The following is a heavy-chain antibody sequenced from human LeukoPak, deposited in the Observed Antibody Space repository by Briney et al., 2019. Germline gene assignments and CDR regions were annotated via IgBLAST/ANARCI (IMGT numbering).Heavy chain of an antibody. Sequence: SETLSLTCTVSGGSISNRNYHWGWIRQPPGKGLEWIGSICSSGSTYYNPSLKSRVTLSVDTSKNQFSLNLSSVTAADAAVYYCARTTSDMVRGVMSNWFDPWGQGTLVTVSS. CDR2: ICSSGST. V-gene: IGHV4-39*07. CDR1: GGSISNRNYH. D-gene: IGHD3-10*01. CDR3: ARTTSDMVRGVMSNWFDP. J-gene: IGHJ5*02.